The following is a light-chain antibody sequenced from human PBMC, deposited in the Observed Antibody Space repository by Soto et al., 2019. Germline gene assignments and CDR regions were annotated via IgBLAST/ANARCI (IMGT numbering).Light chain of an antibody. J-gene: IGKJ1*01. Sequence: EIVLTQSPDTLSLFPGERATLSCRASQNAGNYLAWYQEKPGQAPRLLIYGASNRATGIPDRFSGSGSGTDFTLPISRLEPEDFAVYYCQQYGSSGTVGQGTKVDIK. CDR2: GAS. CDR3: QQYGSSGT. CDR1: QNAGNY. V-gene: IGKV3-20*01.